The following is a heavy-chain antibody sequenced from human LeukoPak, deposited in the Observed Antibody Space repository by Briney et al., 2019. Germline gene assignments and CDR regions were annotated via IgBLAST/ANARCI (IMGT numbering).Heavy chain of an antibody. V-gene: IGHV3-15*01. CDR3: TTGVGAYHFDY. Sequence: PGGSLRLSCAASGFTFSNAWMSWVRQAPGKGLDWVGRIKSKTDGGTTDYAAPVKGRFTISRDDSKNTLYLQMNSLKTEDTAVYYCTTGVGAYHFDYWGQGTLVTVSS. CDR1: GFTFSNAW. J-gene: IGHJ4*02. CDR2: IKSKTDGGTT. D-gene: IGHD1-26*01.